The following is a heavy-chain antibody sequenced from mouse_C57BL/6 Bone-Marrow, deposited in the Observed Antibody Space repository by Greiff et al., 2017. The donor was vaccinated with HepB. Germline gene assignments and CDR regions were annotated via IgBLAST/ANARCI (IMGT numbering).Heavy chain of an antibody. CDR3: ASPLTTVVAYYAMDY. CDR1: GFSLTSYG. J-gene: IGHJ4*01. CDR2: IWSGGST. D-gene: IGHD1-1*01. Sequence: QVQLQQSGPGLVQPSQSLSITCTVSGFSLTSYGVHWVRQSPGKGLEWLGVIWSGGSTDYNAAFISRLSISKDNSKSQVFFKMNSLQADDTAIYYCASPLTTVVAYYAMDYWGQGTSVTVAS. V-gene: IGHV2-2*01.